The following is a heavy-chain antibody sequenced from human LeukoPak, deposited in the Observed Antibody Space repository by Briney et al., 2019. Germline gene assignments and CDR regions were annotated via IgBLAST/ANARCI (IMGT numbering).Heavy chain of an antibody. CDR1: GGSISSSSYY. V-gene: IGHV4-39*01. Sequence: SETLSLTCTVSGGSISSSSYYWGWIRQPPGKGLEWIGSIYYSGSTYYNPSLKSRVTISVDTSKNQFSLKLSSVTAADTAVYYCARLKMSITMIVVVYFDYWGQGTLVTVSS. J-gene: IGHJ4*02. CDR3: ARLKMSITMIVVVYFDY. D-gene: IGHD3-22*01. CDR2: IYYSGST.